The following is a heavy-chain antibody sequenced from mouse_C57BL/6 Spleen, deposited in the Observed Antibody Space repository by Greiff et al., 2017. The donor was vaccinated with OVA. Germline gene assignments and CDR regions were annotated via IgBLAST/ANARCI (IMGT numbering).Heavy chain of an antibody. CDR2: ISDGGSYT. D-gene: IGHD2-5*01. V-gene: IGHV5-4*01. CDR1: GFTFSSYA. Sequence: EVKLVESGGGLVKPGGSLKLSCAASGFTFSSYAMSWVRQTPEKRLEWVATISDGGSYTYYPDNVKGRFTISRDNAKNNLYLQMSHLKSEDTAMYYCAREGIYSIYFDYWGQGTTLTVSS. CDR3: AREGIYSIYFDY. J-gene: IGHJ2*01.